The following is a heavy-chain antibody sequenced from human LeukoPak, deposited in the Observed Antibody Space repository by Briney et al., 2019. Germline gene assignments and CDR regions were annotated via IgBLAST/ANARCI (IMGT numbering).Heavy chain of an antibody. D-gene: IGHD2-2*01. CDR3: AREGFCSSTTCYGTFDY. J-gene: IGHJ4*02. CDR2: INPNSGGT. Sequence: ASVKVSCKASGYTISGHYLHWVRQAPGQGLEWMGWINPNSGGTNYSQKFQGGVTMTRDTSLSTAYMELSRLTSDDTAVYYCAREGFCSSTTCYGTFDYWGQGALVTVSS. CDR1: GYTISGHY. V-gene: IGHV1-2*02.